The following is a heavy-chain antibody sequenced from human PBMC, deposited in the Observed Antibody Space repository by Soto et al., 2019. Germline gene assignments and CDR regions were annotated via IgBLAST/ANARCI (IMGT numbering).Heavy chain of an antibody. CDR1: GYTFTSYY. Sequence: ASVKVSCKASGYTFTSYYMHWVRQAPGQGLEWMGIINPSGCSTSYAQKFQGRVTMTRDTSTSTVYMELSSLRSEDTAVYYCARVHRFYDFWSGYYFGRMDVWGQGTTVTVSS. J-gene: IGHJ6*02. D-gene: IGHD3-3*01. CDR3: ARVHRFYDFWSGYYFGRMDV. V-gene: IGHV1-46*01. CDR2: INPSGCST.